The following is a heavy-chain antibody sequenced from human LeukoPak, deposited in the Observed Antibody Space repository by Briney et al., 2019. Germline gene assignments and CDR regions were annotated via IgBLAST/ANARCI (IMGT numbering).Heavy chain of an antibody. Sequence: ASVKVSCKVSGYTLTELSMHWVRQAPGKGLEWMGGFDPEDGETIYVQKFQGRVTMTEDTSTDTAYMELSSLRSEDTAVYYCATVQGPPEYYYDSSGYYYWGQGTLVTVSS. D-gene: IGHD3-22*01. J-gene: IGHJ4*02. V-gene: IGHV1-24*01. CDR1: GYTLTELS. CDR2: FDPEDGET. CDR3: ATVQGPPEYYYDSSGYYY.